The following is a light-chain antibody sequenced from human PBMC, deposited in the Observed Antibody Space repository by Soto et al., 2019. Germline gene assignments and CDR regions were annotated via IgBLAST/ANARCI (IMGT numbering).Light chain of an antibody. CDR3: HQYNTWPIT. J-gene: IGKJ5*01. Sequence: EIVMTQSPATLSVSPGERATLSCRASQSVSTNLAWYQQKPGQAPRLLIYDAATGAAALPARFSGSVSGTEFTLTNSSLQSEDFGVYFFHQYNTWPITFGQGTRLEI. CDR1: QSVSTN. CDR2: DAA. V-gene: IGKV3-15*01.